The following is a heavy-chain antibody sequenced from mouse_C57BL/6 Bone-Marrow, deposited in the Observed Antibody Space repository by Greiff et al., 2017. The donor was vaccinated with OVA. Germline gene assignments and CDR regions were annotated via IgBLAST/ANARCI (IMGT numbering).Heavy chain of an antibody. D-gene: IGHD2-3*01. CDR2: INSDGGST. CDR3: ARQAYEGWFAY. J-gene: IGHJ3*01. V-gene: IGHV5-2*03. CDR1: EYEFPSHD. Sequence: EVKVEESGGGLVQPGESLKLSCESNEYEFPSHDMSWVRKTPEKRLELVAAINSDGGSTYYPDTMERRFIISRDNTKKTLYLQMSSLRSEDTALYYCARQAYEGWFAYWGQGTLVTVSA.